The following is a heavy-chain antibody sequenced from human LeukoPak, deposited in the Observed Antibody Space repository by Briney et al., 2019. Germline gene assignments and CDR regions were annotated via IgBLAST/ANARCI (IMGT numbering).Heavy chain of an antibody. CDR1: PGSITTSTYH. D-gene: IGHD2-21*02. CDR2: IHYTGTT. Sequence: PSESLSLTCTVSPGSITTSTYHWVWFRRPPGDGLEWIGSIHYTGTTYYNPSLRSRITLSVDTSKNQFSLNLSSLTATDSPVYYCARHDCDHSVNWFDPWGQGTLVTVSS. J-gene: IGHJ5*02. V-gene: IGHV4-39*01. CDR3: ARHDCDHSVNWFDP.